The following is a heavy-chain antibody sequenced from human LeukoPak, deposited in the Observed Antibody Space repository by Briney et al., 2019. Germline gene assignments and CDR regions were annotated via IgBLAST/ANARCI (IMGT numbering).Heavy chain of an antibody. V-gene: IGHV3-15*01. CDR1: GFTFNNAW. J-gene: IGHJ4*02. D-gene: IGHD2-2*02. CDR3: TSGGDCRTTSCYSD. Sequence: GGFLRLSCAASGFTFNNAWMSWVRQAPGKGLEWVGRIKSKTDGGTTDYAAPVKGRFTISRDDSKNTLYLHMNSLKTEDTAAYYCTSGGDCRTTSCYSDWGKGTLVTVSS. CDR2: IKSKTDGGTT.